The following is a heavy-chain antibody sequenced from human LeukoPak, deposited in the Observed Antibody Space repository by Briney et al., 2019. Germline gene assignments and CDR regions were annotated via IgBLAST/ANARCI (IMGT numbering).Heavy chain of an antibody. J-gene: IGHJ4*02. CDR3: ARSTSSGCYYFDY. CDR1: GGSIRSVSYY. CDR2: IYYSGST. D-gene: IGHD6-19*01. V-gene: IGHV4-39*01. Sequence: SETLSLTCTVSGGSIRSVSYYWGWIRQPPGKGLEWIGSIYYSGSTYYNPSLKSRVTISVDTSKNQFSLKLTSVTAADTAVYYCARSTSSGCYYFDYWGQGTLVTVSS.